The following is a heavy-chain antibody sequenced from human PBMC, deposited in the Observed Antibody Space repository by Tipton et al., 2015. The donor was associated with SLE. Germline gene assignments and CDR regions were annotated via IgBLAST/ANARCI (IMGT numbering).Heavy chain of an antibody. Sequence: TLSLTCTVSGVSISSSSYYWSWIRQPPGKGLEWIGYIYYSGSTNYNPSLKSRVTITVDTSKNQFSLKLSSVTAADTAVYYCARALGRAAAGTADYWGQGTLVTVSS. J-gene: IGHJ4*02. V-gene: IGHV4-61*05. CDR2: IYYSGST. D-gene: IGHD6-13*01. CDR3: ARALGRAAAGTADY. CDR1: GVSISSSSYY.